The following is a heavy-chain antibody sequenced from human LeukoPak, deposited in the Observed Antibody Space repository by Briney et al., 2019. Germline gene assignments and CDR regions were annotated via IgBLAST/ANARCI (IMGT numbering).Heavy chain of an antibody. J-gene: IGHJ6*02. D-gene: IGHD5-18*01. CDR3: ARGRGYSYVNNGMGV. V-gene: IGHV3-74*01. CDR1: GFTFSSYW. Sequence: GGSLRLSCAASGFTFSSYWMHWVRQAPGKGLVWVSRINSDGSSTSYADSVKGRFTISRDNAKNTLYLQMNGLRAEDTAVYYCARGRGYSYVNNGMGVWGQGTTVTVSS. CDR2: INSDGSST.